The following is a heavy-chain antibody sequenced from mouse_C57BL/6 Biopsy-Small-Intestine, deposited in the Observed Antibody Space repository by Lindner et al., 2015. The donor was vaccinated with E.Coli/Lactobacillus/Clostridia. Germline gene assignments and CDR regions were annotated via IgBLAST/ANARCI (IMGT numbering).Heavy chain of an antibody. V-gene: IGHV14-4*01. CDR1: GFNIKDDY. D-gene: IGHD1-1*01. Sequence: VQLQESGAELVRPGASVKLSCTASGFNIKDDYMHWVKQRPEQGLEWIGWIDPENGDTEYASKFRGKATITADTSSNTAYLQLSSLTSEDTAVYYCTTTRRSSYYFDYWGQGTTLTVSS. CDR3: TTTRRSSYYFDY. J-gene: IGHJ2*01. CDR2: IDPENGDT.